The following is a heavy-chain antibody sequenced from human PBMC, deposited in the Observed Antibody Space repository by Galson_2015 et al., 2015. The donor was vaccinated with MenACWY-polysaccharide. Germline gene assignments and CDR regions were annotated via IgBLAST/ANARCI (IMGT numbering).Heavy chain of an antibody. CDR2: IGTSSSTI. CDR1: GFTFSSYL. D-gene: IGHD2-8*02. Sequence: SLRLSCAVSGFTFSSYLMTWVRQAPGKGLEWASSIGTSSSTISYIDSVKGRSTISRDNSKNTLYLQMNSLTVEDTAVYFCARVLEPYITSYYYGLDVGGRGALVTVSS. J-gene: IGHJ6*02. V-gene: IGHV3-48*01. CDR3: ARVLEPYITSYYYGLDV.